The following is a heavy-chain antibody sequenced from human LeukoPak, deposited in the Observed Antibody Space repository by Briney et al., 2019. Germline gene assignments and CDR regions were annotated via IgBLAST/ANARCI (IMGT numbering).Heavy chain of an antibody. J-gene: IGHJ5*02. Sequence: PGGSLRLSCAASGFTFSSYGMHWVRQAPGKGLEWVSGISGSGGSTYYADCVKGRFTISRDSSKNSLYLQMNSLRAEDTAVYYCAKDWGYCSGGRCYSGWFDPWGQGTLVTVSS. V-gene: IGHV3-23*01. CDR3: AKDWGYCSGGRCYSGWFDP. CDR1: GFTFSSYG. D-gene: IGHD2-15*01. CDR2: ISGSGGST.